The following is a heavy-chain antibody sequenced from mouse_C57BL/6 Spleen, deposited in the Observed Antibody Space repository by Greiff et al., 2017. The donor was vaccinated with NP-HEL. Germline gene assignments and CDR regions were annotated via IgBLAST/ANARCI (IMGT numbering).Heavy chain of an antibody. CDR1: GFSLTSYG. CDR2: IWSDGST. CDR3: ARHDYYGSSWAMDY. V-gene: IGHV2-6-1*01. D-gene: IGHD1-1*01. Sequence: VKLVESGPGLVAPSQSLSITCTVSGFSLTSYGVHWVRQPPGKGLEWLVVIWSDGSTTYNSALKSRLSISKDNSKSQVFLKMNSLQTDDTAMYYCARHDYYGSSWAMDYWGQGTSVTVSS. J-gene: IGHJ4*01.